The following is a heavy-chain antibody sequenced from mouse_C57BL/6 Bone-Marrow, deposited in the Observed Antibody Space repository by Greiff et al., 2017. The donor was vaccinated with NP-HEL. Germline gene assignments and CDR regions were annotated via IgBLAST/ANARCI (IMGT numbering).Heavy chain of an antibody. CDR1: GYTFTSYG. CDR3: ARDGREGNSMDY. Sequence: QVHVKQSGAELARPGASVKLPCKASGYTFTSYGISWVKQRTGQGLEWIGEIYPRSGNTYYNEKFKGKATLTADKSSSTAYMELRSLTSEDSAVYFCARDGREGNSMDYWGQGTSVTVSS. V-gene: IGHV1-81*01. CDR2: IYPRSGNT. J-gene: IGHJ4*01.